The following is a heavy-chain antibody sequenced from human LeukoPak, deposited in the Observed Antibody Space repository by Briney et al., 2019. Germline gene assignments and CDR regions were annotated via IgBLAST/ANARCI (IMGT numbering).Heavy chain of an antibody. Sequence: GESLKISCKDSGYSFTSYWIGWVRQMPGKGLEWMGIIYPGDSDTRYSPSFQGQVTISADKSISTAYLHWSSLKASDTAMYYCARHFARGSMTSPAGYWGQGTLVTVSS. V-gene: IGHV5-51*01. J-gene: IGHJ4*02. D-gene: IGHD2-2*01. CDR3: ARHFARGSMTSPAGY. CDR1: GYSFTSYW. CDR2: IYPGDSDT.